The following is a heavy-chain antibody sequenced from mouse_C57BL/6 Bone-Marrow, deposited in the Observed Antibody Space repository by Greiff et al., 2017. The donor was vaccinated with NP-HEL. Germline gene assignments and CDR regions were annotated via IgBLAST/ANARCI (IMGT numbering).Heavy chain of an antibody. D-gene: IGHD2-4*01. CDR1: GFTFSSYG. Sequence: EVKLMESGGDLVKPGGSLKLSCAASGFTFSSYGMSWVRQTPDKRLEWVATISSGGSYTYYPDSVKGRFTISRDNAKNTLYLQMSSLKSEDTAMYYCARHYDYGYAMDYWGQGTSVTVSS. CDR2: ISSGGSYT. V-gene: IGHV5-6*01. J-gene: IGHJ4*01. CDR3: ARHYDYGYAMDY.